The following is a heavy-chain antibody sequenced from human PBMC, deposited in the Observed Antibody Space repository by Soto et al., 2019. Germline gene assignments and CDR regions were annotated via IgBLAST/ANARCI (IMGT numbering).Heavy chain of an antibody. CDR2: ISGSGGST. J-gene: IGHJ6*02. Sequence: GGSLRLSCAASGFTFSSYAMIWVGRAPGKGLEWVSAISGSGGSTYYADSVKGRFTISRDNSKNTLYLQMNSLRAEDTAVYYCARDLPGAYNYGMDVWGQGTTVTVSS. CDR1: GFTFSSYA. V-gene: IGHV3-23*01. CDR3: ARDLPGAYNYGMDV. D-gene: IGHD1-26*01.